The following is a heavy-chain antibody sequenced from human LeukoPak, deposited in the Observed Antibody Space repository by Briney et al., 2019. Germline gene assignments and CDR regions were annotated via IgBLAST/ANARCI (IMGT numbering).Heavy chain of an antibody. J-gene: IGHJ4*02. Sequence: SQTLSLTCVISGDTVSSNSFAWNWIRQSPSRGLEWLGWTYYRSNWDNEYAASVKSRMSIDPDTSKNQFCLQFDYVTLEYRAVYYCTREQSCTFDYWGQGTLVTVSS. V-gene: IGHV6-1*01. D-gene: IGHD6-19*01. CDR1: GDTVSSNSFA. CDR3: TREQSCTFDY. CDR2: TYYRSNWDN.